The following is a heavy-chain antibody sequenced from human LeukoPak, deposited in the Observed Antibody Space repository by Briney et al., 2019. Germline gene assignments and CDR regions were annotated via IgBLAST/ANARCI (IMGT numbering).Heavy chain of an antibody. D-gene: IGHD3-22*01. CDR1: GYTFTSYY. J-gene: IGHJ6*02. CDR3: ARWWDDGSGYSYYYGMDV. CDR2: INPSGGST. Sequence: GASVKVSCKASGYTFTSYYMHWVRQAPGQGLEWMGIINPSGGSTTYAQKFQGRVTMTRDTSTSTVYMELSSLRSEDTAVYYCARWWDDGSGYSYYYGMDVWGQGTTVTVSS. V-gene: IGHV1-46*01.